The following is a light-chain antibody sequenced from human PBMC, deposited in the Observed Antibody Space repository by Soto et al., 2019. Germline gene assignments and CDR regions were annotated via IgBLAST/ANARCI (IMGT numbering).Light chain of an antibody. CDR1: SGDVGGYTY. Sequence: QSVLTQPPSASESPGQSVTISCTGVSGDVGGYTYVSWYQHSPGKAPKLLIYEVSKRAQGVPDRFTGSKSGNTASLTVSELPPDDEADSCCCSSGGRNGVEVFGGGTNVTV. CDR2: EVS. CDR3: CSSGGRNGVEV. V-gene: IGLV2-8*01. J-gene: IGLJ2*01.